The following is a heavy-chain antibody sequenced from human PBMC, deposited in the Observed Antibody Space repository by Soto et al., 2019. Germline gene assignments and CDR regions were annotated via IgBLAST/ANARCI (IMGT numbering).Heavy chain of an antibody. CDR2: IYWHDDK. D-gene: IGHD3-16*01. J-gene: IGHJ1*01. CDR3: ARAYNWCYM. CDR1: GFSLATNAMG. V-gene: IGHV2-5*04. Sequence: QIPLKQSGPALLKTTQTLMLNCSFSGFSLATNAMGVGWVRQAPGKALEWLGSIYWHDDKRYNPTLEGRVTIPKDTPKHQVVLTMTNMDPVDIGTYYGARAYNWCYMWGQGILVTGSS.